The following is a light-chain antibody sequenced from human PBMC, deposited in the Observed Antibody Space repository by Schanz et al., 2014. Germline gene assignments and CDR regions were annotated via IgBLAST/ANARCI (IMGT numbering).Light chain of an antibody. J-gene: IGKJ1*01. CDR1: RSVLYSSNNKNY. Sequence: DIVLTQSPDSLAVSLGERATINCRSSRSVLYSSNNKNYLAWYQQKPGQPPKLLIYWASTRESGVPDRFSGGQSVTDFDLTISSLQALDEAVYYCQQCNNWPRTFGQGTKVEIK. CDR2: WAS. V-gene: IGKV4-1*01. CDR3: QQCNNWPRT.